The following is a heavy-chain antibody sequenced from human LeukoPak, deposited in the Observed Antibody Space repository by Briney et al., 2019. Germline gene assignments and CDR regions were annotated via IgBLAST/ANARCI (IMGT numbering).Heavy chain of an antibody. V-gene: IGHV1-69*06. Sequence: GSSVKVSCKASGGTFCSYAISWVRQAPGQGLEWMGRIIPIFGTANYAQKFQGRVTITADKSTSTAYMELSSLRSEDTAVYHCARDRAVYYYDSNGYDYWGQGTLVTVSS. J-gene: IGHJ4*02. CDR1: GGTFCSYA. CDR3: ARDRAVYYYDSNGYDY. D-gene: IGHD3-22*01. CDR2: IIPIFGTA.